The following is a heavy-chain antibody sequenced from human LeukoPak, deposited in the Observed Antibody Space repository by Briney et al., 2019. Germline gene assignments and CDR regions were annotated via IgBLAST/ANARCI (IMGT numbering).Heavy chain of an antibody. CDR1: GFTFNNYP. CDR2: IGGEKSGSWT. CDR3: ARPRYRDDAFDI. J-gene: IGHJ3*02. D-gene: IGHD3-16*02. Sequence: PGGSLRLSCAASGFTFNNYPMGWVRQAPGKGLEWLSTIGGEKSGSWTKSADSVKGRFTISRDNAKNSLYLQMNSLRAEDTAVYYCARPRYRDDAFDIWGQGTMVTVSS. V-gene: IGHV3-21*01.